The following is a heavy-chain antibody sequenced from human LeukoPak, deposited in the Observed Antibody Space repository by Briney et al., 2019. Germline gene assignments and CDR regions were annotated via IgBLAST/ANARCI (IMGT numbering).Heavy chain of an antibody. CDR2: IKQDGSEK. Sequence: GGSLRLSCAASGFTFSNYEMNWVRQAPGKGLEWVANIKQDGSEKYYVDSVKGRFTISRDNAKNSLYLQMNSLRAEDTAMYYCARDSAGNDYWGQGTLVTVSS. J-gene: IGHJ4*02. CDR1: GFTFSNYE. D-gene: IGHD6-13*01. CDR3: ARDSAGNDY. V-gene: IGHV3-7*01.